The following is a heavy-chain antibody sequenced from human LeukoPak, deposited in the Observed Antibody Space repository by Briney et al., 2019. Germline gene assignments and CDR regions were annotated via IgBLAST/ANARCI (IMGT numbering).Heavy chain of an antibody. V-gene: IGHV3-7*01. CDR2: IKQDGSEK. CDR1: GFAFSSYW. D-gene: IGHD6-13*01. Sequence: GGSLRLSCAASGFAFSSYWMSWVRQAPGKGLEWVANIKQDGSEKYYVDSVKGRFTISRDNAKNSLYLQMNSLRAEDTAVYYCAQQLVPWDWFDPWGQGTLVTVSS. CDR3: AQQLVPWDWFDP. J-gene: IGHJ5*02.